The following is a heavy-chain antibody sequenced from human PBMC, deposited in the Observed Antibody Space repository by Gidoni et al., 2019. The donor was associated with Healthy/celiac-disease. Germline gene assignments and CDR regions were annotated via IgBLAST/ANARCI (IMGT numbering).Heavy chain of an antibody. CDR2: ISYDGSNK. CDR1: GFTFSSYG. Sequence: QVQLVESGGGVVQPGRSLRLSCAASGFTFSSYGMHWVRQAPGKGLEWVAVISYDGSNKYYADSVKGRFTISRDKSKNTLYLQMNSLRAEDTAVYYCAKETYDILTGPDYWGQGTLVTVSS. CDR3: AKETYDILTGPDY. V-gene: IGHV3-30*18. D-gene: IGHD3-9*01. J-gene: IGHJ4*02.